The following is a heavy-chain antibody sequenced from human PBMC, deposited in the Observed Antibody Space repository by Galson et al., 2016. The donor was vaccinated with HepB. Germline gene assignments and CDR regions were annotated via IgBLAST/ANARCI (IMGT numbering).Heavy chain of an antibody. CDR1: GFSLSSRGVG. J-gene: IGHJ5*02. D-gene: IGHD3-22*01. V-gene: IGHV2-5*02. CDR3: AHRYYFDPRGYYSQEPSWCDP. Sequence: PALVKPTQTLTLTCTFSGFSLSSRGVGVGWIRQPPGKALEWLALIYWDDTKHYTPSLKTRVTITKDTSRNQVVLTMTDMDPVDTATYYCAHRYYFDPRGYYSQEPSWCDPWGQGTLVIVSS. CDR2: IYWDDTK.